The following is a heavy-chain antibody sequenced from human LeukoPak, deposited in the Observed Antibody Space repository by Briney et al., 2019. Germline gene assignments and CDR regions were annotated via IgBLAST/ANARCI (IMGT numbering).Heavy chain of an antibody. CDR1: GFTFSNFP. J-gene: IGHJ4*02. Sequence: PGGSLPETRSASGFTFSNFPRHWVRQAPGKGLEYVSAVSSDGGSTYYADSVRGRFTISRDNSKNTLYLQMGSLRAEDTAVYYCVKAILFGSVSYYADWGQGTLVIVSS. V-gene: IGHV3-64D*09. CDR3: VKAILFGSVSYYAD. D-gene: IGHD3-22*01. CDR2: VSSDGGST.